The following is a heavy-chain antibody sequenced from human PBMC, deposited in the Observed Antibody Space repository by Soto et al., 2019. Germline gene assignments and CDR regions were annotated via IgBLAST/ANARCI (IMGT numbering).Heavy chain of an antibody. CDR2: ISAYNGNT. CDR3: ARDLTKISSSWSYYYYYGMDV. V-gene: IGHV1-18*01. D-gene: IGHD6-13*01. CDR1: GYTFTSYG. J-gene: IGHJ6*02. Sequence: GASVKVSCKASGYTFTSYGISWVRQAPGQGLEWMGWISAYNGNTNYAQKLQGRVTMTTDTSTSTAYMELRSLRSDDTAVYYCARDLTKISSSWSYYYYYGMDVWGQGTTVTVSS.